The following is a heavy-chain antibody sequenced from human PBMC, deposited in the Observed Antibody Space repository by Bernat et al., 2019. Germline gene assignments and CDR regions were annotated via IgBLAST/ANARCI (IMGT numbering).Heavy chain of an antibody. D-gene: IGHD1-26*01. CDR1: GFTFSSYG. J-gene: IGHJ4*02. CDR3: ARDLGRGGKLSGKCCDY. Sequence: QVQLVESGGGVVQPGRSLRLSCAASGFTFSSYGMHWVRQAPGKGLEWVAVIWYDGSNKYYADSVKGRFTISRDNSKNTLYLQMNSLRAEDTAVYYCARDLGRGGKLSGKCCDYWGQGTLVTVSS. CDR2: IWYDGSNK. V-gene: IGHV3-33*01.